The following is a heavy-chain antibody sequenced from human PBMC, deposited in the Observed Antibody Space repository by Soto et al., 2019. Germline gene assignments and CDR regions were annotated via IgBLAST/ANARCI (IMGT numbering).Heavy chain of an antibody. Sequence: QVQLVQSGTEVKKPGASVKVSCKASGGTFSRSGFHWVRQAPGQGLEWMGMIVPSVDTTNYAQKFQARVTISGDQFTSTVYMELRSLRSEDTAVYYCARCPQAPDTADPYAVDVWGQGTRVIVSS. D-gene: IGHD5-18*01. V-gene: IGHV1-69*18. CDR1: GGTFSRSG. J-gene: IGHJ6*02. CDR3: ARCPQAPDTADPYAVDV. CDR2: IVPSVDTT.